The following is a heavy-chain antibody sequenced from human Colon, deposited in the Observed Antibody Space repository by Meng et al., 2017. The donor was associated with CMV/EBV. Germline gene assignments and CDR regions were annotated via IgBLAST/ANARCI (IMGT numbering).Heavy chain of an antibody. D-gene: IGHD3-3*01. CDR2: IKSKTDGGTT. V-gene: IGHV3-15*01. Sequence: GESLKISCAASGFTFSNDWMSWVRQAPGKGLEWVGRIKSKTDGGTTDYAAPVKGRFTISRDDSKNTLYLQMNSLKTEDTAVYYCTTDQSQYYDFWGDVWGQGTTVTVSS. CDR3: TTDQSQYYDFWGDV. CDR1: GFTFSNDW. J-gene: IGHJ6*02.